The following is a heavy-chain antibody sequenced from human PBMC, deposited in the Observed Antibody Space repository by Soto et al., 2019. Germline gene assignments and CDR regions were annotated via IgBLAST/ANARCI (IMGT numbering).Heavy chain of an antibody. Sequence: QVQLQESGPGLVKPSETLSLTCTVSGGSISSGPYYWTWIRQHPGKGLEWIGYIHYSGTTHWNPYLQSRATMSVEMSKTQFSLTLSSVTAADTAVYYCGRYDSGGNAGWFDPWGQGILVTVSS. J-gene: IGHJ5*02. CDR3: GRYDSGGNAGWFDP. V-gene: IGHV4-31*03. CDR2: IHYSGTT. D-gene: IGHD4-17*01. CDR1: GGSISSGPYY.